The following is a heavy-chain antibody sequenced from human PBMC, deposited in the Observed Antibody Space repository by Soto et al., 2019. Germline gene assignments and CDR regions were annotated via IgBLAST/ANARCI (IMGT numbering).Heavy chain of an antibody. CDR3: ARDFNPPHYYDSSGYYFG. V-gene: IGHV3-33*01. D-gene: IGHD3-22*01. CDR1: GFTFSSYG. J-gene: IGHJ4*02. Sequence: GGSLRLSCAASGFTFSSYGMHWVRQAPGKGLEWVAVIWYDGSNKYYADSVKGRFTISRDNSKNTLYLQMNSLRAEDTAVYYCARDFNPPHYYDSSGYYFGWGQGTLVTVSS. CDR2: IWYDGSNK.